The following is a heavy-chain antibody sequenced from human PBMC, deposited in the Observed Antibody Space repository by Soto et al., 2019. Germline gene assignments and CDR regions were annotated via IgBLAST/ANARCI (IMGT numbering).Heavy chain of an antibody. Sequence: PGGSLRRSCAASGFTFSNFEMHWVRQAPGKGLEWVSYINTAGSTKYYAESVKGRFTISRDNARNSLFLQMNSLRAEDTAVYYCARAECSSPDCLTAYYSYGLDVWGQGSTVTVSS. CDR2: INTAGSTK. CDR3: ARAECSSPDCLTAYYSYGLDV. D-gene: IGHD3-9*01. J-gene: IGHJ6*02. V-gene: IGHV3-48*03. CDR1: GFTFSNFE.